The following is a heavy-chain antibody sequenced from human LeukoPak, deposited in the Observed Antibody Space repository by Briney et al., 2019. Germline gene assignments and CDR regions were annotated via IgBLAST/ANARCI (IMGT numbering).Heavy chain of an antibody. D-gene: IGHD6-19*01. Sequence: GGSLRLSCTASGFTFGDYAMSWLRQAPGKGLEWVGFIRSKAYGGTTEYAASVKGRFTISRDDSKSIAYLQMNSLKTEDTAVYYCTRDSSGWYVLNYYFDYWGQGTLVTVSS. V-gene: IGHV3-49*03. CDR3: TRDSSGWYVLNYYFDY. CDR1: GFTFGDYA. CDR2: IRSKAYGGTT. J-gene: IGHJ4*02.